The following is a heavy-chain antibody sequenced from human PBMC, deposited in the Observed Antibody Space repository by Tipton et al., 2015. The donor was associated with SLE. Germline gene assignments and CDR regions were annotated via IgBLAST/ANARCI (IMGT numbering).Heavy chain of an antibody. D-gene: IGHD6-19*01. J-gene: IGHJ4*02. CDR3: AKQMAFEWLLGVYFDY. CDR2: ISYDGSNK. Sequence: SLRLSCAASGFTFSSYGMHWVRQAPGKGLEWVAVISYDGSNKYYADSVKGRFTISRDNSKNTLYLQMNSLRAEDTAVYYCAKQMAFEWLLGVYFDYWGQGTLVTVSS. CDR1: GFTFSSYG. V-gene: IGHV3-30*18.